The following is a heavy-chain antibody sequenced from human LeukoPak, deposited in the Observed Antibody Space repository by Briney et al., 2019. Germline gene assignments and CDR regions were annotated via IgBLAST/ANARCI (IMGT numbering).Heavy chain of an antibody. Sequence: GGSLRFSCAASGFTFNSYAMSWVRQAPGKGLEWVSIISASGGSTYYADSVKGRFTISRDNSKNTLYLQMNSLRAEDTAVYYCATQGGNFDYWGQGTLVTVSS. V-gene: IGHV3-23*01. J-gene: IGHJ4*02. CDR3: ATQGGNFDY. CDR1: GFTFNSYA. CDR2: ISASGGST. D-gene: IGHD3-16*01.